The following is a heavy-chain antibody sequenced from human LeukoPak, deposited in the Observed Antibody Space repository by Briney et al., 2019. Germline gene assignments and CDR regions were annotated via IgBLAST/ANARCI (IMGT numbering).Heavy chain of an antibody. J-gene: IGHJ4*02. V-gene: IGHV4-59*01. Sequence: PSETLSLTCTVSGGSISSYYWSWIRQPPGKGLEWIGYIYYSGSTNYNPSLKSRVTISVDTSKNQFSLKLSSVTAADTAVYYCARGGRGSHDYWGQGTLVTVSS. CDR2: IYYSGST. CDR1: GGSISSYY. CDR3: ARGGRGSHDY. D-gene: IGHD1-26*01.